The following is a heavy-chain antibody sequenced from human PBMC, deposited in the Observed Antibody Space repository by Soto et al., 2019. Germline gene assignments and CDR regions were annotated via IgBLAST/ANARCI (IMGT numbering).Heavy chain of an antibody. CDR3: ARHEYDSSGYYYGPFDY. Sequence: SETLSLTCTVSGGSISSYYWSWIRQPPGKGLERIGYIYYSGSTNYNHSLKSRVTISVDTSKNQFSLKLSSVTAADTAVYYCARHEYDSSGYYYGPFDYWGQGTLVTVS. V-gene: IGHV4-59*08. CDR1: GGSISSYY. CDR2: IYYSGST. D-gene: IGHD3-22*01. J-gene: IGHJ4*02.